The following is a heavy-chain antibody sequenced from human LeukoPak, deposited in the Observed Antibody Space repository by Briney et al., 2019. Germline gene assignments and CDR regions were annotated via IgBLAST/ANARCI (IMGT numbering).Heavy chain of an antibody. CDR2: INSDGSST. Sequence: QSGGSLRLSCASSGFTFSSYWMHWVRQAPGKGLVWVSRINSDGSSTSYADSVKGRFTISRDNAKNTLYLQMNSLRAEDTAVYYCARAYGDYAEFDYWGQGTLVTVSS. CDR1: GFTFSSYW. D-gene: IGHD4-17*01. CDR3: ARAYGDYAEFDY. J-gene: IGHJ4*02. V-gene: IGHV3-74*01.